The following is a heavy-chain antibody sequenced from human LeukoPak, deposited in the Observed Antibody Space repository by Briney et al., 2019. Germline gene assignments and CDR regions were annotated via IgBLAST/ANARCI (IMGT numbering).Heavy chain of an antibody. CDR2: ISYDGGNK. CDR3: ARDDYGDYGLLDY. V-gene: IGHV3-30-3*01. D-gene: IGHD4-17*01. CDR1: GFTFSSYT. Sequence: GGSLRLSCAASGFTFSSYTMNWVRHAPGKGLEWLAVISYDGGNKYYADSVKGRFTISRDNSKNTLYLQMNSLRAEDTAVYFCARDDYGDYGLLDYWGQGTLVTVSS. J-gene: IGHJ4*02.